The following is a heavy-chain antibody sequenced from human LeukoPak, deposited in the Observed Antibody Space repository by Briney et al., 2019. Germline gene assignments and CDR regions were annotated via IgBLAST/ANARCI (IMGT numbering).Heavy chain of an antibody. CDR3: ARVSGYSYGYSYFDY. Sequence: GGSLRLSCAASGFTVSSNYMSWVRQAPGKGLEWVSVIYSGGSTYYADSVKGRFTISRDNVKNSLYLQMNSLRAEDTAVYYCARVSGYSYGYSYFDYWGQGTLVTVSS. V-gene: IGHV3-53*01. CDR2: IYSGGST. CDR1: GFTVSSNY. J-gene: IGHJ4*02. D-gene: IGHD5-18*01.